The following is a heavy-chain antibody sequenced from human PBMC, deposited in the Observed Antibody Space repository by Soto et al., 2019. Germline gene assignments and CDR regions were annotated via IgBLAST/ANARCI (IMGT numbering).Heavy chain of an antibody. CDR3: ARGSSTITFGGVIAGWWFDP. D-gene: IGHD3-16*02. CDR2: IYYSGST. Sequence: QVQLQESGPGLVKPSQTLSLTCTVSGGSISSGGYYWSWIRQHPGKGLEWIGYIYYSGSTYYNPSLKSRVTISVYTSKNQFSLKLSSVTAADTAVYYCARGSSTITFGGVIAGWWFDPWGQGTLVTVSS. CDR1: GGSISSGGYY. J-gene: IGHJ5*02. V-gene: IGHV4-31*03.